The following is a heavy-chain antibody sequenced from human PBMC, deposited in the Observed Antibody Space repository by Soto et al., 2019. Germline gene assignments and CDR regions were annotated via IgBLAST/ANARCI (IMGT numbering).Heavy chain of an antibody. CDR2: ISYDGGLQ. D-gene: IGHD5-18*01. J-gene: IGHJ4*02. Sequence: QAHLVESGGGVVQPGRSLRLSCAASGFTFTSYGMHWVRQAPGTRLEWVAVISYDGGLQHYADSVKGRFTISRDNSKNMVLLQMTRVRAEDTAVYYCVSDRGYGHASVPYSWGQGTLVSVSS. V-gene: IGHV3-30*03. CDR3: VSDRGYGHASVPYS. CDR1: GFTFTSYG.